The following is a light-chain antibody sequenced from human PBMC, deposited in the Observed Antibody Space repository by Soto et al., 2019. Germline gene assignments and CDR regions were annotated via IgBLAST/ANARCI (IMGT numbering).Light chain of an antibody. CDR1: QSISSY. CDR3: QQSYRTPQT. CDR2: AAS. Sequence: DIQITQSPSSLSASVGDRVTITCRASQSISSYLNWYQQKPGKAPKLLISAASSLQSGVPSRFSGSGSGTDFTLSISSLQPEDFATYYCQQSYRTPQTFGQGTKVDIK. V-gene: IGKV1-39*01. J-gene: IGKJ1*01.